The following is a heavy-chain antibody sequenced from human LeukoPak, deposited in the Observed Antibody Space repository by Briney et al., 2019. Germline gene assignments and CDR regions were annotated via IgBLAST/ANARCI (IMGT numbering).Heavy chain of an antibody. Sequence: ASVKVSCKTSGYTFTNYDINWERQATGQGLEWLGWMSPNNGDTGYAQKFQGRVTMTRDTSTNTAYMELSGLTSEDTAVYYCARNPPRTGDFNSWGQGALVTVSS. V-gene: IGHV1-8*01. CDR3: ARNPPRTGDFNS. J-gene: IGHJ4*02. D-gene: IGHD7-27*01. CDR2: MSPNNGDT. CDR1: GYTFTNYD.